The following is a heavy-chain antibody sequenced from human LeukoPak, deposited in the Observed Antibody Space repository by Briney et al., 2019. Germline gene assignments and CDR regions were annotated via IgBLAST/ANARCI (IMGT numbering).Heavy chain of an antibody. J-gene: IGHJ4*02. CDR1: GYTLTELS. D-gene: IGHD6-19*01. Sequence: ASVKVSCKVSGYTLTELSMHWVRQAPGKGLEWMGGFDPEDGETIYAQKFQGRVTMTEDTSTDTAYMELSSLRSEDTAVHYCATVAWDRIAVAGTGGIFDYWGQGTLVTVSS. V-gene: IGHV1-24*01. CDR2: FDPEDGET. CDR3: ATVAWDRIAVAGTGGIFDY.